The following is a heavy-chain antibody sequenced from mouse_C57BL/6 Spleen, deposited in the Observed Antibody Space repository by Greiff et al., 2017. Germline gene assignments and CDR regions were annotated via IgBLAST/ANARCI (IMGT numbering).Heavy chain of an antibody. Sequence: VQGVESGAELVKPGASVKISCKASGYAFSSYWMNWVKQRPGKGLEWIGQIYPGDGDTNYNGKFKGKATLTADKSSSTAYMPLSSLTSEDSAVYFCARDYGSSRWYFDGWGTGTTVTVSS. CDR2: IYPGDGDT. D-gene: IGHD1-1*01. V-gene: IGHV1-80*01. CDR1: GYAFSSYW. J-gene: IGHJ1*03. CDR3: ARDYGSSRWYFDG.